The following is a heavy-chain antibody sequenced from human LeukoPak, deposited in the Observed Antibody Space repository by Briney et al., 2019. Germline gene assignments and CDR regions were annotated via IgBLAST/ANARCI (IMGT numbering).Heavy chain of an antibody. CDR1: GYTFTSYD. D-gene: IGHD3-10*01. J-gene: IGHJ4*02. CDR3: ARDGRRHGSGSYSVGFDY. CDR2: MNPNSGNT. V-gene: IGHV1-8*03. Sequence: ASVKVSCKASGYTFTSYDINWVRQATGQGLEWMGWMNPNSGNTGYAQKLQGRVTITRDTSASTAYMEMSSLTSEDMAVYYCARDGRRHGSGSYSVGFDYWGQGTLVTVSS.